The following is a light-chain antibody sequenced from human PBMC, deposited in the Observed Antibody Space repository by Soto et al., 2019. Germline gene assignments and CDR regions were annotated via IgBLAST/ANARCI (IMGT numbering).Light chain of an antibody. CDR3: SSYTSRTTLVV. CDR2: DVS. V-gene: IGLV2-14*01. CDR1: SSDVGGYNY. J-gene: IGLJ2*01. Sequence: QSALTQPASVSGSPGQSITISCTGTSSDVGGYNYVSWYQQHPVKVPKLMIYDVSNRPSGVSNRFFGSKSGNTASLTISGFQAEDEADYYCSSYTSRTTLVVFGGGTKLTVL.